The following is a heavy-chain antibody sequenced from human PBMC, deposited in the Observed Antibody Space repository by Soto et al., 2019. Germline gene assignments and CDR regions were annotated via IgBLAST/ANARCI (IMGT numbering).Heavy chain of an antibody. CDR3: ARYSGTYYVY. D-gene: IGHD1-26*01. V-gene: IGHV4-59*13. CDR1: GGSISNVY. CDR2: ISYSGST. J-gene: IGHJ4*02. Sequence: PSETLSLTCTVSGGSISNVYWTWIRQPPGKGLEWLGFISYSGSTSYNPSLRSRVAISVDTSKNHLSLALRSVTGADTAVYYCARYSGTYYVYWGQGLLVTVSS.